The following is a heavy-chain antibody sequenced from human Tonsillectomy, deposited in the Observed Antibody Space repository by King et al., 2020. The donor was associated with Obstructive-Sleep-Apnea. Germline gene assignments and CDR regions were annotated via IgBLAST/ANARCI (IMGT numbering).Heavy chain of an antibody. CDR2: IWYDGSNK. J-gene: IGHJ4*02. V-gene: IGHV3-33*01. CDR1: GFSFSSYG. CDR3: ARDNDY. Sequence: VQLVESGGGVVQPGRSLRLSCAASGFSFSSYGMHWVRQAPGKGLEWVAGIWYDGSNKYYADSVKGRFTISRDNSKNTLYLQMNSLRAEDTAVYYCARDNDYWGQGTLVTVSS.